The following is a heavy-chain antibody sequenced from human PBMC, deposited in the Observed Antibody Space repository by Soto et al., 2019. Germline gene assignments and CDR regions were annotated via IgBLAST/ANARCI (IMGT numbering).Heavy chain of an antibody. V-gene: IGHV4-4*02. D-gene: IGHD3-22*01. Sequence: SETLSLTCAVSGGSISSSNWWSWVRQPPGKGLEWIGEIYHSGSTNYNPSLKSRVTISVDKSKNQFSLKLSSVTAADTAVYYCARQPGGPYYDSSGYPPGYFDYWCHGTLVIVS. CDR2: IYHSGST. CDR1: GGSISSSNW. CDR3: ARQPGGPYYDSSGYPPGYFDY. J-gene: IGHJ4*01.